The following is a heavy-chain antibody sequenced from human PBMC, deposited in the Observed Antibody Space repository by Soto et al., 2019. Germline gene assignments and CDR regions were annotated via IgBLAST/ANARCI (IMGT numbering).Heavy chain of an antibody. D-gene: IGHD6-19*01. V-gene: IGHV4-34*01. Sequence: LSFTCAVYGGSFSGYYWSWIRQPPGKGLEWVGELNPSGSTNYHPSLNSRVTISSDTSKNQLSLRLNSVTAADTALYYCARGREQWLVDAFDIWGQGTMVTVSS. CDR1: GGSFSGYY. CDR2: LNPSGST. CDR3: ARGREQWLVDAFDI. J-gene: IGHJ3*02.